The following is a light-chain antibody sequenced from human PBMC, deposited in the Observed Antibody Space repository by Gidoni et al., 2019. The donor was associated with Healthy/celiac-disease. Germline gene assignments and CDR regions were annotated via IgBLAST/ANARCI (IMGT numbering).Light chain of an antibody. CDR1: QSISSY. Sequence: DIQMTQSPSSLSASVGDRVTITCRASQSISSYLNWYQQKPGKAPKLLIYAASSLQSGVPSRFSGIGSGTDFTLTICTLPPADFATYYCPQSYSTPQTFGQGTKVEIK. J-gene: IGKJ1*01. CDR3: PQSYSTPQT. CDR2: AAS. V-gene: IGKV1-39*01.